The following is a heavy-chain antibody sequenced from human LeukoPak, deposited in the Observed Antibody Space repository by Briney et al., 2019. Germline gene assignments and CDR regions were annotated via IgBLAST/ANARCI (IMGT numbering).Heavy chain of an antibody. D-gene: IGHD1-26*01. CDR3: ARQGSGSSYYYYTFPY. CDR2: INHSGNT. V-gene: IGHV4-61*03. CDR1: GGSVSSGSYY. J-gene: IGHJ4*02. Sequence: SETLSLTCTVSGGSVSSGSYYWSWIRQPPGKGLEWIGEINHSGNTNYNPSLKSRVTMSVDTSKNHFYLKLSSVTAADTAVYYCARQGSGSSYYYYTFPYWGQGTLVTVSS.